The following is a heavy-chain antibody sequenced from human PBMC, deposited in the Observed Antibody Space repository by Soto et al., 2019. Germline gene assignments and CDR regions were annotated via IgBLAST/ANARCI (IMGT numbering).Heavy chain of an antibody. D-gene: IGHD3-22*01. Sequence: QLHLVQSGAEVKKAGSSVKVSCKASGGTVSSYAITWVRQAPGKGLEWMGVFIPIFVSAHYVPKFQGRITITADESTSTAYMELSGLTSEDKAIYYCARDVSSDTTGFRGYDLWGQGTQVTVSS. CDR2: FIPIFVSA. J-gene: IGHJ4*02. V-gene: IGHV1-69*01. CDR1: GGTVSSYA. CDR3: ARDVSSDTTGFRGYDL.